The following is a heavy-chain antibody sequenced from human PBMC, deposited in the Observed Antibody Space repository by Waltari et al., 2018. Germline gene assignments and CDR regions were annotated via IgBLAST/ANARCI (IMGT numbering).Heavy chain of an antibody. J-gene: IGHJ6*02. CDR1: GGSFNGYY. CDR3: VRLEDCSGPGGNCYGGDPFALDV. Sequence: QVQLQQLGAGLLQPSETLSLTCAVNGGSFNGYYWGWILQHPGKGLQWIGEINHAGNRNYNPSLKSRVTMLVDTSRSQFSLKMSSMTAADTALYYCVRLEDCSGPGGNCYGGDPFALDVWGQGTTVTVSS. CDR2: INHAGNR. D-gene: IGHD2-15*01. V-gene: IGHV4-34*02.